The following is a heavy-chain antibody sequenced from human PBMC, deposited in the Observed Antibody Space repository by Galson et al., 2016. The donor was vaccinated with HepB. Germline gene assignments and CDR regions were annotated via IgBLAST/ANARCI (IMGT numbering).Heavy chain of an antibody. D-gene: IGHD1-26*01. CDR1: GFTFGSYA. J-gene: IGHJ2*01. Sequence: SLRLSCAASGFTFGSYAMSWVRQAPGKGLQWVSSISGSGVTTSYADSVKGRFTISRENSRDTLYLEMNSLRAEDTAIYYCAKDSGCHRGSYYWYFDLWGRGTQVTVSS. CDR2: ISGSGVTT. V-gene: IGHV3-23*01. CDR3: AKDSGCHRGSYYWYFDL.